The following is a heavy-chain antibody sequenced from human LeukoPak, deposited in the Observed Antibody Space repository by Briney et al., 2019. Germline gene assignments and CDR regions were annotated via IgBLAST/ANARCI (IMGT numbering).Heavy chain of an antibody. J-gene: IGHJ4*02. Sequence: SVKVSCKASGGTFSSYAISWVRQAPGQGLEWMGGIIPIFGTANYAQKFQGRVTITTDESTSTAYTELSSLRSEDTAVYYCASGGSYDSSGYLHYWGQGTLVTVSS. CDR2: IIPIFGTA. CDR3: ASGGSYDSSGYLHY. V-gene: IGHV1-69*05. CDR1: GGTFSSYA. D-gene: IGHD3-22*01.